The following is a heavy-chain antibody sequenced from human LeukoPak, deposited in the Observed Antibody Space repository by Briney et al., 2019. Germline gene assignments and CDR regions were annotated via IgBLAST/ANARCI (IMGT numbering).Heavy chain of an antibody. CDR3: AELGITMIGGV. Sequence: GGSLILSCAASGFTVNNNYMSWVRQAPGKGLEWVSVIYSGGTTYYTDSVKGRFTISRDNSKNTLYLQMNSLRAEDTAVYYCAELGITMIGGVWGKGTTVTISS. V-gene: IGHV3-66*01. J-gene: IGHJ6*04. CDR2: IYSGGTT. CDR1: GFTVNNNY. D-gene: IGHD3-10*02.